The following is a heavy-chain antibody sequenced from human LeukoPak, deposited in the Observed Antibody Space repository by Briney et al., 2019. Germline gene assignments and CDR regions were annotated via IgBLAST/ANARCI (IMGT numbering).Heavy chain of an antibody. CDR2: XXXYNGNT. CDR1: SYG. CDR3: ARDRSGDFWSGYQYYFDY. D-gene: IGHD3-3*01. J-gene: IGHJ4*02. Sequence: SYGISXXRQAPXQXSXWXXXXXXYNGNTNYAQKLQGRVTMTTDTSTSTAYMELRSLRSDDTAVYYCARDRSGDFWSGYQYYFDYWGQGTLVTVSS. V-gene: IGHV1-18*01.